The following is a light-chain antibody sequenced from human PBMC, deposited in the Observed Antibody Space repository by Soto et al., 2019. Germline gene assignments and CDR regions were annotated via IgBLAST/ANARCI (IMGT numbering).Light chain of an antibody. Sequence: QSVLTQPPSVSAAPRQKVTISCSGISSNIGNNYVSWYQQLPGTAPKLLIYDNNKRPSGIPDRFSGSKSGTSATLGITGLQTGDEADYYCGTWDSSLSALCVFGNGTKVTVL. CDR1: SSNIGNNY. J-gene: IGLJ1*01. V-gene: IGLV1-51*01. CDR3: GTWDSSLSALCV. CDR2: DNN.